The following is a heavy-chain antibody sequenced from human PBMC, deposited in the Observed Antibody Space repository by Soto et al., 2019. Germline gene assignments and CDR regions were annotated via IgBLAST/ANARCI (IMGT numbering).Heavy chain of an antibody. J-gene: IGHJ6*02. V-gene: IGHV1-69*12. Sequence: QVQLVQSGAEVKKPGSSVKVSCKASGGTFSSYAISWVRQAPGQVLEWMGGIIPLFGTADYAQKFQGRVTITADESTSTAYMELSSLRSEDTAVYYCARGITGPVTYYYGMDVWGQGTTVTVSS. CDR1: GGTFSSYA. D-gene: IGHD1-20*01. CDR2: IIPLFGTA. CDR3: ARGITGPVTYYYGMDV.